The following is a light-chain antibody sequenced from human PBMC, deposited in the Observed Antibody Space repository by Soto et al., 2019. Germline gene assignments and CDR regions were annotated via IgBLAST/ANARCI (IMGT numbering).Light chain of an antibody. CDR3: QQYGGSPAT. CDR1: QSIRDNY. V-gene: IGKV3-20*01. CDR2: RAS. J-gene: IGKJ5*01. Sequence: EIVLTQSPGTLSLSPGDRATLSCRASQSIRDNYLAWYQQKPGQAPGLPIYRASNRATGIPDRFSGSGSGTDFTLTISRLEPEDFVVYYCQQYGGSPATFGQGTRLEIK.